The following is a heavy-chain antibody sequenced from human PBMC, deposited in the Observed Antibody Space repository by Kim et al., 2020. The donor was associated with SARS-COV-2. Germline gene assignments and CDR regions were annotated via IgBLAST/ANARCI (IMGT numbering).Heavy chain of an antibody. CDR2: ISGSGGST. CDR1: GFTFSSYA. CDR3: AKGVRYYGSGSRLAYYYGMDV. D-gene: IGHD3-10*01. J-gene: IGHJ6*02. Sequence: GGSLRLSCAASGFTFSSYAMSWVRQAPGKGLEWVSAISGSGGSTYYADSVKGRFTISRDNSKNTLYLQMNSLRAEDTAVYYCAKGVRYYGSGSRLAYYYGMDVWGQGTTVTVSS. V-gene: IGHV3-23*01.